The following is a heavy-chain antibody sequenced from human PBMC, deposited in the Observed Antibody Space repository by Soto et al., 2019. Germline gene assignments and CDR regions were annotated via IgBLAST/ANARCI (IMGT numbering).Heavy chain of an antibody. D-gene: IGHD6-13*01. CDR3: ARDARGGVAAAGHIYYYYGMDV. CDR2: ISYDGSNK. Sequence: GESLKISCAASGFTFSSYAMHWVRQAPGKGLEWVAVISYDGSNKYYADSVKGRFTISRDNSKNTLYLQMNSLRAEDTAVYYCARDARGGVAAAGHIYYYYGMDVWGQGTTVTVSS. J-gene: IGHJ6*02. CDR1: GFTFSSYA. V-gene: IGHV3-30-3*01.